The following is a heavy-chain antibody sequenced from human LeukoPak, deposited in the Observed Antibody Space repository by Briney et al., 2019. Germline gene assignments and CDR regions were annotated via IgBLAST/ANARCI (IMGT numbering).Heavy chain of an antibody. Sequence: GGSLRLSCAASGFTVSSNYMSWVRQAPGKGLEWVSVIYSGGSTYYADSVKGRFTISRDNPKNLLFLQINSLRVEDTAVYYCARETPRRGETRDGYRWGQGTVVTVSS. CDR2: IYSGGST. CDR1: GFTVSSNY. V-gene: IGHV3-53*01. CDR3: ARETPRRGETRDGYR. D-gene: IGHD5-24*01. J-gene: IGHJ4*02.